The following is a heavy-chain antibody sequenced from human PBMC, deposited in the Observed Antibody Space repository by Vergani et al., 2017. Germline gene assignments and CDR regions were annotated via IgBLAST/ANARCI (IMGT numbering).Heavy chain of an antibody. D-gene: IGHD1-1*01. CDR2: IYYSGST. CDR3: ARDSHHWNDGLGRMDV. J-gene: IGHJ6*02. V-gene: IGHV4-31*03. Sequence: QVQLQESGPGLVKPSQTLSLTCTVSGGSISSGGYYWSWIRQHPGKGLEWIGYIYYSGSTYYNPSLQSRVTISVDTSKNQSSLKLSSVTAADTAVYYCARDSHHWNDGLGRMDVWGQGTTVTVSS. CDR1: GGSISSGGYY.